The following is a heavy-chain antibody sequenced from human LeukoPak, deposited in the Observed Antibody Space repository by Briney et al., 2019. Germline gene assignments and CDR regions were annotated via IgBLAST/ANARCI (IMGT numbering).Heavy chain of an antibody. V-gene: IGHV4-59*11. D-gene: IGHD3-10*01. CDR3: AREYYGVTYFDY. Sequence: SETLSLTCTVSGGSISSHYWSWIRQPPGKGLEWIGYIYYSGSTNYNPSLKSRVTISVDTSKNQFSLKLSSVTAADTAVYYCAREYYGVTYFDYWGQGTLVTVSS. CDR2: IYYSGST. J-gene: IGHJ4*02. CDR1: GGSISSHY.